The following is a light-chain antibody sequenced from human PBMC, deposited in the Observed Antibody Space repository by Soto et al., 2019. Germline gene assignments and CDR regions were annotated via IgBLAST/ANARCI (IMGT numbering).Light chain of an antibody. CDR2: WAS. Sequence: DIVMTQSPDSLAVSLGERATINCKSSQSVLSSTNNKNYLAWYQQKPGQPPKLLIYWASTRESGVPDRFSGSGYGTDFTITISSLQAEDVAVYYCQQYYSTPYTFGQETKLEIK. CDR1: QSVLSSTNNKNY. V-gene: IGKV4-1*01. CDR3: QQYYSTPYT. J-gene: IGKJ2*01.